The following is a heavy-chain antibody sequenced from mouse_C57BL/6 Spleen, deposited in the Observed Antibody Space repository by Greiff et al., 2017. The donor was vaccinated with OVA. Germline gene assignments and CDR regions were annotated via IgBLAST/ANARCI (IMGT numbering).Heavy chain of an antibody. Sequence: QVQLQQSGPELVKPGASVKLSCKASGYTFTSYDINWVKQRPGQGLEWIGWIYPRDGSTKYNEKFKGKATLTVDTSSSTAYMELHSLTSEDSAVYFCARGKVITTVVAPLGYWGQGTLVTVSA. CDR1: GYTFTSYD. D-gene: IGHD1-1*01. CDR2: IYPRDGST. V-gene: IGHV1-85*01. CDR3: ARGKVITTVVAPLGY. J-gene: IGHJ3*01.